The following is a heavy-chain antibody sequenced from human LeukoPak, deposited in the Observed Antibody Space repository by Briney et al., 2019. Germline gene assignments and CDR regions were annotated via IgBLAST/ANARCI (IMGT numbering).Heavy chain of an antibody. CDR3: ARALTYYDYVWAGY. J-gene: IGHJ4*02. V-gene: IGHV3-48*04. D-gene: IGHD3-16*01. Sequence: GGSLRLSCAASGFTFSSYSMNWVRQAPGKGLEWVSYISSSSSTIYYADSVKGRFTISRDNAKNSLYLQMNSLRAEDTAVYYCARALTYYDYVWAGYWGQGTLVTVSS. CDR1: GFTFSSYS. CDR2: ISSSSSTI.